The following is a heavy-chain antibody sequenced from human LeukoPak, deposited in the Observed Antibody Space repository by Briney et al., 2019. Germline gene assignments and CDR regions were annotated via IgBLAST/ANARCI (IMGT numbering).Heavy chain of an antibody. V-gene: IGHV3-7*01. CDR2: IKQDGSEK. J-gene: IGHJ4*02. Sequence: GGSLRLSCAVSGFTFSRYSMKWVRQAPGKGLEWVANIKQDGSEKYYVDSVKGRFTISRDNAKNSLYLQMNSLRAEDTAVYYCARGPYYDWGQGTLVTVSS. CDR3: ARGPYYD. D-gene: IGHD3-3*01. CDR1: GFTFSRYS.